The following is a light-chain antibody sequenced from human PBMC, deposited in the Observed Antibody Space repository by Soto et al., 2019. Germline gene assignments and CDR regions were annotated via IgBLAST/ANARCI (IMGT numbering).Light chain of an antibody. CDR2: DAS. CDR1: QGISSA. CDR3: QQFKSDPPEFT. V-gene: IGKV1-13*02. Sequence: AIQLTQSPSSLSASVGDRVTITCRASQGISSALAWYQQKPGKAPRLLIYDASSLERGVPSRFSGSGSGTDFTLTSSSMQPEDFATYYGQQFKSDPPEFTIGPGTKVDIK. J-gene: IGKJ3*01.